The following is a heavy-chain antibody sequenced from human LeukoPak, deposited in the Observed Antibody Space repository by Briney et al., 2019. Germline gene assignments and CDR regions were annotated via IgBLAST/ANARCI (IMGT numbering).Heavy chain of an antibody. CDR1: GFSFSNYW. D-gene: IGHD5-18*01. V-gene: IGHV3-9*01. CDR2: ISWNSGSI. Sequence: GGSLRLSCSVSGFSFSNYWMSWVRQAPGKGLEWVSGISWNSGSIGYADSVKGRFTISRDNAKNSLYLQMNSLRAEDTALYYCARGYSYEPTSEFDYWGQGTLVTVSS. CDR3: ARGYSYEPTSEFDY. J-gene: IGHJ4*02.